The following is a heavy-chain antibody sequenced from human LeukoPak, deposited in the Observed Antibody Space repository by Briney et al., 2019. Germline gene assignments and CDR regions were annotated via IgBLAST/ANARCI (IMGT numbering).Heavy chain of an antibody. V-gene: IGHV3-53*01. CDR1: GFTVSSNS. CDR2: IYSDNT. D-gene: IGHD6-13*01. CDR3: ARCSSWCLFDY. J-gene: IGHJ4*02. Sequence: GGSLRLSCTVSGFTVSSNSMSWVRQAPGKGLEWVSFIYSDNTHYSDSVRGRFTISRDNSKNTLYLQMNSLRAEDTAVYYCARCSSWCLFDYWGQGTLVTVSS.